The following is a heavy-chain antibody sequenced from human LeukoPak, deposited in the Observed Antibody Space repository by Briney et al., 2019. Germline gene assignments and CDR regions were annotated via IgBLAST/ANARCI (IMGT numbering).Heavy chain of an antibody. CDR3: AKTTEYYYDSSSYYYGRQYFQH. J-gene: IGHJ1*01. CDR1: GFTFSSYG. D-gene: IGHD3-22*01. Sequence: GGSLRLSCGASGFTFSSYGMSWVRQAPGKGLEWVSTISGSGGSTYYADSVKGRFTISRDNSKNTLYLQMNSLRAEDTAVYYCAKTTEYYYDSSSYYYGRQYFQHWGQGTLVTVSS. V-gene: IGHV3-23*01. CDR2: ISGSGGST.